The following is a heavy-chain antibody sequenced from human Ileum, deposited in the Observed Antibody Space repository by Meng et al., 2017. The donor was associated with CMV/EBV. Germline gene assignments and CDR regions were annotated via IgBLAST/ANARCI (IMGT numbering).Heavy chain of an antibody. V-gene: IGHV3-30*02. D-gene: IGHD2-2*01. Sequence: QGRLVGSGGGVVQPVASLRLSCTAYDFIFSSYDMHWVRQAPGRGPQWVAFIYRDSRHKEYLDSVRGRFTISRDNSKNTMYLQMNSLRVEDTALYFCTKHPFSTSVTWGQGTLVTVSS. J-gene: IGHJ5*02. CDR3: TKHPFSTSVT. CDR1: DFIFSSYD. CDR2: IYRDSRHK.